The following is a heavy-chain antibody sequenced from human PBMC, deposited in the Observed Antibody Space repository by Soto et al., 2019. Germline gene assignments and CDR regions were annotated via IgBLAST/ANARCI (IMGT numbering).Heavy chain of an antibody. J-gene: IGHJ6*02. CDR1: GFTFSCSA. V-gene: IGHV3-73*01. D-gene: IGHD3-16*01. CDR3: TRLGEYYYYGMDV. Sequence: GGSLRLSCAASGFTFSCSAMHWVRQASGKGLEWVGRIRSKANSYATAYAASVKGRFTISRDDSKNTAYLQMNSLKTEDTAVYYCTRLGEYYYYGMDVWGQGTTVTVSS. CDR2: IRSKANSYAT.